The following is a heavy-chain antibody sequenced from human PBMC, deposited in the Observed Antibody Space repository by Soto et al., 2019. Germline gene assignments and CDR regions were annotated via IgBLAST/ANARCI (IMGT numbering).Heavy chain of an antibody. Sequence: EMQLVESGGALVKPGGSLTLSCAASGFGFSYAWMNWVRQAPGKGLEWVGRIKSKTDGETTNYAAAVKGRFTISRDDSKNTLYLQMNSLRTEDTAVYHCLTLGDGYWGQGTLVTVSS. J-gene: IGHJ4*02. CDR3: LTLGDGY. CDR2: IKSKTDGETT. D-gene: IGHD3-10*01. V-gene: IGHV3-15*07. CDR1: GFGFSYAW.